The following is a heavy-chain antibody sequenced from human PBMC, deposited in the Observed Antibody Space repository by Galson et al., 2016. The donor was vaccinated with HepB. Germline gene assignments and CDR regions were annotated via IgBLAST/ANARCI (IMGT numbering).Heavy chain of an antibody. V-gene: IGHV3-23*01. D-gene: IGHD6-19*01. Sequence: SLRLSCAASGFTFSSFSMVWVRQAPGKGLEWVAFITGNGGSLFYADSVQGRFTISRDNLENTVYLQMNNLRAEDTAVYYCAKRITSVWQWLAAFVFWGQGTRVTASS. CDR3: AKRITSVWQWLAAFVF. J-gene: IGHJ4*02. CDR2: ITGNGGSL. CDR1: GFTFSSFS.